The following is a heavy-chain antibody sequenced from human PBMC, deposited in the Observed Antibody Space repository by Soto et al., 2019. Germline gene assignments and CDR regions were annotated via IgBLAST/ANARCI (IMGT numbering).Heavy chain of an antibody. J-gene: IGHJ5*02. V-gene: IGHV4-39*01. CDR2: IYYSGST. Sequence: SETLSLTCTVSGGSISSSSYYWGWIRQPPGKGLEWIGSIYYSGSTYYNPSLKSRVTISVDTSKNQFSLKLSSVTAADTAVYYCARHLSDYYDFWSGYFPANWFDPWGQGTLVTVSS. CDR1: GGSISSSSYY. CDR3: ARHLSDYYDFWSGYFPANWFDP. D-gene: IGHD3-3*01.